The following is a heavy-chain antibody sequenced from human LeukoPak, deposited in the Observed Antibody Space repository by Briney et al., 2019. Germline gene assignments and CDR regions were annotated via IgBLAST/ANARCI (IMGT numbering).Heavy chain of an antibody. CDR1: GFTFRSYW. CDR3: ARASDPWLQLT. J-gene: IGHJ5*02. D-gene: IGHD5-24*01. Sequence: GGSLRLSCAASGFTFRSYWMTWVRQAPGKGLELVANIKQDGSEKYYVDSVKGRFTISRDNAKNSLFLQMNSLRAEDTAVYYCARASDPWLQLTWGQGTLVTVSS. V-gene: IGHV3-7*05. CDR2: IKQDGSEK.